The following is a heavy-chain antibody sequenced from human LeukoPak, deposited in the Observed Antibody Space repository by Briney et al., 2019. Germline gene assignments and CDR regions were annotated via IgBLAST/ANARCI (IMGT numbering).Heavy chain of an antibody. CDR1: GYTFTGYY. CDR2: INPNSGGT. J-gene: IGHJ5*02. V-gene: IGHV1-2*06. D-gene: IGHD3-3*01. Sequence: ASVKVSCKASGYTFTGYYMHWVRQAPGQGLEWMGRINPNSGGTNYAQKFQGRVTMTRDTSISTAYMELSRLRSDDTAVYYCARGSTYYDFWSGYFSWFDPWGQGTLVTVSS. CDR3: ARGSTYYDFWSGYFSWFDP.